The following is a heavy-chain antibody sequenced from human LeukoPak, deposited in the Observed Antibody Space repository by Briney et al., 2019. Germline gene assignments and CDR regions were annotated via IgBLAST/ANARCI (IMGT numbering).Heavy chain of an antibody. CDR3: ARGILRDYYDSSGFYHRGGVGY. J-gene: IGHJ4*02. D-gene: IGHD3-22*01. Sequence: SETLSLTCTVSGYSISSGYYWGWIRQPPGKGLEWIGSIYHSGSTYYNPSLKSRVTISVDTSKNQFSLKLSSVTAADTAVYYCARGILRDYYDSSGFYHRGGVGYWGQGTLVTVSS. V-gene: IGHV4-38-2*02. CDR2: IYHSGST. CDR1: GYSISSGYY.